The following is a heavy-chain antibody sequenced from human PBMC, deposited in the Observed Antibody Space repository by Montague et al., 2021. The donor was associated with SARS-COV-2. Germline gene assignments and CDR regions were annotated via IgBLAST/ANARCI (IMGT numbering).Heavy chain of an antibody. CDR3: ATQPCTNGVCENWFDP. Sequence: SETLSLTCAVYGGSFSGYYWSWIRQPPGKGLEWIGEINHSGSTNXNPSLKSRVTISVDTSKNQFSLKLSSVTAADTAVYYCATQPCTNGVCENWFDPWGQGTLVTVSS. J-gene: IGHJ5*02. CDR2: INHSGST. V-gene: IGHV4-34*01. CDR1: GGSFSGYY. D-gene: IGHD2-8*01.